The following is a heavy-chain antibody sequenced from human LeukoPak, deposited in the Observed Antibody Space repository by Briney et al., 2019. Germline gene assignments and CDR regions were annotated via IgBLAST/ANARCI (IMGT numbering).Heavy chain of an antibody. CDR2: IYYSGST. CDR1: GGSISSYY. V-gene: IGHV4-59*01. Sequence: PSETLTLTCTVSGGSISSYYWRWIRQPPGKGLEWIGHIYYSGSTKYNPSRKGRVTISVDTSKNQSSLKLSSVPGADTAVYYCARGSRYSSRWFYFDYWGQGTLVTVSS. CDR3: ARGSRYSSRWFYFDY. J-gene: IGHJ4*02. D-gene: IGHD6-13*01.